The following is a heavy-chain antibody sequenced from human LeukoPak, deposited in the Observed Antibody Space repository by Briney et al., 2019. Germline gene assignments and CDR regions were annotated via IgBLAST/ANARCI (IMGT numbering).Heavy chain of an antibody. Sequence: GGSLRLSCAASGFTFSSYAMSWVRQAPGKGLEWVSAISGSGGSTYYADSVKGRFTISRDNSKNTLYLQMNSLRAEGTAVYYCAHIAAAGVYFDYWGQGTLVTVSS. D-gene: IGHD6-13*01. J-gene: IGHJ4*02. CDR3: AHIAAAGVYFDY. CDR1: GFTFSSYA. CDR2: ISGSGGST. V-gene: IGHV3-23*01.